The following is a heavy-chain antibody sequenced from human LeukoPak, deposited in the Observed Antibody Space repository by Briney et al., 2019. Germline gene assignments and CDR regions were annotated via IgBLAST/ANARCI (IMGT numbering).Heavy chain of an antibody. D-gene: IGHD6-19*01. CDR1: GYTFTGYY. Sequence: ASVKVSCKASGYTFTGYYMHWVRQAPGQGLEWMGWMNPNSGNTGYAQKFQGRVTITRNTSIDTAYMELSSLRSEDTAVYYCARGTKIAVAGTSQRKKFDFWGQGTLVTVSS. CDR2: MNPNSGNT. CDR3: ARGTKIAVAGTSQRKKFDF. V-gene: IGHV1-8*03. J-gene: IGHJ4*02.